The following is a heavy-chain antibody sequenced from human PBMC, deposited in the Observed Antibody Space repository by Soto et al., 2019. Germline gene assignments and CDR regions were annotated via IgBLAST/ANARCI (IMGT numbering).Heavy chain of an antibody. CDR1: GYTNNSNA. CDR3: ARAADHHYYDSSGYYYNWFDP. V-gene: IGHV1-3*01. CDR2: INAGNGNT. D-gene: IGHD3-22*01. Sequence: ASVKVSCKASGYTNNSNARNWVRQEPGQRLEWMGWINAGNGNTKYSQKFQGRVTITRDTSASTAYMELSSLRSEDTAVYYCARAADHHYYDSSGYYYNWFDPWGQGTLVTVSS. J-gene: IGHJ5*02.